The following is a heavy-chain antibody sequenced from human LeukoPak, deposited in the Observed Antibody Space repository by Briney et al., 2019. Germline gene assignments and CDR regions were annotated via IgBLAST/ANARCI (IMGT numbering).Heavy chain of an antibody. CDR1: GFTFSSYE. J-gene: IGHJ6*04. CDR2: ISSTGGTI. Sequence: GGSLRLSCAASGFTFSSYEMNWVRQAPGKGLEWVSYISSTGGTIYYADSVKGRFTISRDNAKNSLYLQMNSLRAEDTAVYYCAELGITMIGGVWGKGTTVTISS. CDR3: AELGITMIGGV. D-gene: IGHD3-10*02. V-gene: IGHV3-48*03.